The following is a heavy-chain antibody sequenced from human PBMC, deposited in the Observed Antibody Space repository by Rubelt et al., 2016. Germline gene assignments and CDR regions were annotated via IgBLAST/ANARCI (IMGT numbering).Heavy chain of an antibody. CDR3: ARVFHYYDTSGYYSPPDYSCGMDV. D-gene: IGHD3-22*01. Sequence: WYDGSNKYYADSVKGRFTISRDNSKNTLYLQMNSLRAEDTAVYYCARVFHYYDTSGYYSPPDYSCGMDVWGQGTTVTVSS. J-gene: IGHJ6*02. V-gene: IGHV3-33*01. CDR2: WYDGSNK.